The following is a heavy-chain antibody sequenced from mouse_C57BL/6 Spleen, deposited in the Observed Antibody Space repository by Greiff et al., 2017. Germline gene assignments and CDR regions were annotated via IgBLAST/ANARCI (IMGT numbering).Heavy chain of an antibody. CDR1: GYTFTSYW. Sequence: VQLQPSGAELVKPGASVKLSCKASGYTFTSYWMHWVKQRPGQGLEWIGMIHPNSGSTNYNEKFKSKATLTVDKSSSTAYMQLSSLTSEDSAVYYCACLPYFDYWGQGTTLTVSS. J-gene: IGHJ2*01. V-gene: IGHV1-64*01. D-gene: IGHD2-1*01. CDR3: ACLPYFDY. CDR2: IHPNSGST.